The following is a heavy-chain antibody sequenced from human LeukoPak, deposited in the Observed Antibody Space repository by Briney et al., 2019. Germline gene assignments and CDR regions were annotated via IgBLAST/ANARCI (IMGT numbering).Heavy chain of an antibody. CDR1: GFTFSSYS. CDR3: AREGDSSGYCLDY. CDR2: ISSSSSTI. J-gene: IGHJ4*02. V-gene: IGHV3-48*01. D-gene: IGHD3-22*01. Sequence: PGGSLRLSCAASGFTFSSYSMNWVRQAPGKGLEWVSYISSSSSTIYYADSVKGRFTISRDNAKNSLYLQMNSLRAEDTAVYYCAREGDSSGYCLDYWGQGTLVTVSS.